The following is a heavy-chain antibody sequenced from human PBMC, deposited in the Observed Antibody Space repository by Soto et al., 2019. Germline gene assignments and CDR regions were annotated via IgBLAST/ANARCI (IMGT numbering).Heavy chain of an antibody. CDR3: ARVRGTAGKRYFDY. CDR2: TYYSGST. D-gene: IGHD6-13*01. Sequence: SETLSLTCTVSGGSMIAYYWNWMRQPPGKGLQWIGYTYYSGSTTYNPSLKSRVTISVDSSKKQFSLKLDSVTPADTAVYYCARVRGTAGKRYFDYWGPGTLVTVSS. CDR1: GGSMIAYY. V-gene: IGHV4-59*01. J-gene: IGHJ4*02.